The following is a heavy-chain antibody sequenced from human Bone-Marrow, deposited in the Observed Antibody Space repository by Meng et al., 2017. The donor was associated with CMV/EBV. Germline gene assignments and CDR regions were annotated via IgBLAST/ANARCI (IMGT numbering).Heavy chain of an antibody. CDR1: GYTFTNYF. CDR3: ARVSVGVPAAQEAFDI. V-gene: IGHV1-46*01. CDR2: IHPIPGST. Sequence: ASVKVSCKASGYTFTNYFVHWVRQAPGQGLEWLGIIHPIPGSTIYAQKFQGRVTVTRDTSTSTVYMEMSSLRSEDTAVYYCARVSVGVPAAQEAFDIWGQGTMVTVSS. D-gene: IGHD2-2*01. J-gene: IGHJ3*02.